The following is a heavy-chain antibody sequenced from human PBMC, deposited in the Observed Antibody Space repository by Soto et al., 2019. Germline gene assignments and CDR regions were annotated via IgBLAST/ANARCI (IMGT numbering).Heavy chain of an antibody. CDR1: GFTFSSYS. Sequence: GGSLRLSCAASGFTFSSYSMNWVRQAPGKGLEWVSSISSSSSYIYYADSVKGRFTISRDNAKNSLYLQMNSLRAEDTAVYYCARSDYYDSSGYPGAFDIWGQGTMVTVSS. J-gene: IGHJ3*02. CDR2: ISSSSSYI. CDR3: ARSDYYDSSGYPGAFDI. V-gene: IGHV3-21*01. D-gene: IGHD3-22*01.